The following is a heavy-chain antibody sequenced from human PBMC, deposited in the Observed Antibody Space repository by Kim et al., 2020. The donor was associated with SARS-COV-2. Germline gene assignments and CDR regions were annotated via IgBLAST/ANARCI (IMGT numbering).Heavy chain of an antibody. V-gene: IGHV3-53*03. D-gene: IGHD2-2*01. J-gene: IGHJ4*02. Sequence: DSVKGLYTIARDESKNTLYLQMNSRRAEDTAVYYCGRAWSDCGSTSCPLDCWGQGTLVTVSS. CDR3: GRAWSDCGSTSCPLDC.